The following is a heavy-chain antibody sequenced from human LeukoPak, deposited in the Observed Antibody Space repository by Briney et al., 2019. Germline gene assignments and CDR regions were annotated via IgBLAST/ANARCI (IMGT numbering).Heavy chain of an antibody. Sequence: PSETLSLTCTVSGGPISSSSYYWGWIRQPPGKGLEWIGSIYYSGSTYYNPSLKSRVTISVDTSKNQFSLKLSSVTAADTAVYYCASLIAVAGYFDYWGQGTLVTVSS. CDR2: IYYSGST. CDR3: ASLIAVAGYFDY. J-gene: IGHJ4*02. V-gene: IGHV4-39*01. D-gene: IGHD6-19*01. CDR1: GGPISSSSYY.